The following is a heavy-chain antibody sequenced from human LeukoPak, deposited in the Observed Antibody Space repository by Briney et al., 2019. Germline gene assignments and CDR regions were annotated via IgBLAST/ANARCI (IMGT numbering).Heavy chain of an antibody. V-gene: IGHV1-69*01. D-gene: IGHD6-13*01. Sequence: ESSVKVSCKPSGGTFNNYAVAWVRQAPGQGLEWMGQIIPIFGTTSYAPKFQGRVAITADEMTTTAYMELSSLISEDTAVYYCTRDPLAASAPGYFDSWGQGSLVTVSS. CDR1: GGTFNNYA. CDR2: IIPIFGTT. CDR3: TRDPLAASAPGYFDS. J-gene: IGHJ4*02.